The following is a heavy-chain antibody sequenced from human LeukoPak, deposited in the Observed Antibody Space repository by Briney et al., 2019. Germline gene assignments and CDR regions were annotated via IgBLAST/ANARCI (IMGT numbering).Heavy chain of an antibody. Sequence: PSETLSLTCAVSDGSISSRNWWSWVRQTPGKGLEWIGEIHPSGITNYNPSLKSRVTISVDNSKNQFSLKLSSVTAADTAVYYCARDDGYCSGGSCYSFHYWGQGTLVTVSS. J-gene: IGHJ4*02. CDR2: IHPSGIT. CDR1: DGSISSRNW. V-gene: IGHV4-4*02. D-gene: IGHD2-15*01. CDR3: ARDDGYCSGGSCYSFHY.